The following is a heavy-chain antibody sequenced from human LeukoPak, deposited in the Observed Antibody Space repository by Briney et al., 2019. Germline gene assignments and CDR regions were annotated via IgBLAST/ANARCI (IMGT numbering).Heavy chain of an antibody. CDR1: GYTFTSYD. Sequence: ASVKVSCKASGYTFTSYDINWVRQAPGQGLEWMGWINPNSGGTNYAQKFQGRVTMTRDTSISTAYMELSRLRSDDTAVYYCASGESGSPVDYWGQGTLVTVSS. CDR2: INPNSGGT. V-gene: IGHV1-2*02. CDR3: ASGESGSPVDY. J-gene: IGHJ4*02. D-gene: IGHD1-26*01.